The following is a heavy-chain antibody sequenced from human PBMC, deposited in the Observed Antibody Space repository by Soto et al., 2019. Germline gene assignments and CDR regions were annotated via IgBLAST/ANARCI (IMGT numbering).Heavy chain of an antibody. CDR2: IFHSGSS. Sequence: QVQLQQWGAGLLKPSETLSLTCAVSGGPFNGFSWSWIRQTPGKGLAWIGDIFHSGSSNYNPSLERRVTFSIDTSKKQFSLSLKSVTAADAGVYFCTRGRQVTRSGLRAPFGSWGQGTLVSVSS. V-gene: IGHV4-34*02. J-gene: IGHJ4*02. D-gene: IGHD3-9*01. CDR3: TRGRQVTRSGLRAPFGS. CDR1: GGPFNGFS.